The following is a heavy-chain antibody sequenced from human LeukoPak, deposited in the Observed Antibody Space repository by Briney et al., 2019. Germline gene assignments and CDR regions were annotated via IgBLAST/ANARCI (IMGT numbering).Heavy chain of an antibody. J-gene: IGHJ4*02. CDR3: ARAYSLDYPPDY. CDR1: GFTFSSYA. CDR2: ISSSSSYI. Sequence: GESLRLSCAASGFTFSSYAMSWVRQAPGKGLEWVSSISSSSSYIYYADSVKGRFTISRDNAKNSLYLQMNSLRAEDTAVYYCARAYSLDYPPDYWGQGTLVTVSS. D-gene: IGHD4-11*01. V-gene: IGHV3-21*01.